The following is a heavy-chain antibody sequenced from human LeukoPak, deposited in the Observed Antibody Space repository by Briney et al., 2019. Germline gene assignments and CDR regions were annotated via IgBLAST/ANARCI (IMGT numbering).Heavy chain of an antibody. D-gene: IGHD6-13*01. CDR1: GGSISSYY. CDR2: IYTSGST. J-gene: IGHJ6*02. V-gene: IGHV4-4*07. Sequence: SETLSLTYTVSGGSISSYYWSWIRQPAGKGLEWIGRIYTSGSTNYNPSLKSRVTMSVDTSKNQFSLKLSSVTAADTAVYYCAREGGRDSSLFGYYYYGMDVWGQGTTVTVSS. CDR3: AREGGRDSSLFGYYYYGMDV.